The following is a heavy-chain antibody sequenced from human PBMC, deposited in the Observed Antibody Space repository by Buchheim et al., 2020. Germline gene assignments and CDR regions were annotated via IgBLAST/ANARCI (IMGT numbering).Heavy chain of an antibody. D-gene: IGHD2-15*01. CDR1: GFTFNNFA. CDR3: AKDRGMYPGGWSNYFDY. J-gene: IGHJ4*02. Sequence: QVQLVESGGGVVQPGRSLRLSCAASGFTFNNFATHWVRQAPGKGLEWVAVISYDGGNKYYADSVKGRFIISRDSSKHTLYLQMNSLRADDTAVYYCAKDRGMYPGGWSNYFDYWGQGTL. V-gene: IGHV3-30*04. CDR2: ISYDGGNK.